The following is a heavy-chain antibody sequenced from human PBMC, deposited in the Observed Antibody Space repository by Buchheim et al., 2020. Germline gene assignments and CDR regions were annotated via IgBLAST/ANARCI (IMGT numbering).Heavy chain of an antibody. V-gene: IGHV3-23*01. Sequence: EVQLLESGGGLVQPGGSLRLSCAASGFTFSSYAMSWVRQAPGKGLEWVSAISGSGGSTYYADSVKGRFTISRDNSKNTLYLQMNSLRAEDTAVYYCAKVAEGIVLMVYVGLWSSGMDVWGQGTT. CDR3: AKVAEGIVLMVYVGLWSSGMDV. J-gene: IGHJ6*02. CDR1: GFTFSSYA. CDR2: ISGSGGST. D-gene: IGHD2-8*01.